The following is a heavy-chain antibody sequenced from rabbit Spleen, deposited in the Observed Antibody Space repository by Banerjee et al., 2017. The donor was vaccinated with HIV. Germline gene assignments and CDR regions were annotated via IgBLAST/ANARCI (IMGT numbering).Heavy chain of an antibody. D-gene: IGHD1-1*01. V-gene: IGHV1S45*01. Sequence: QEQLEESGGGLVKPGASLTLTCTASGFSFSSNWICWVRQAPGKGLEWIACIDTNDGDTDYANWPKGRFTISKTSSTTVTLQMTSLTAADTATYFCARNYVNAFDPWGPGTLVTVS. J-gene: IGHJ2*01. CDR3: ARNYVNAFDP. CDR1: GFSFSSNW. CDR2: IDTNDGDT.